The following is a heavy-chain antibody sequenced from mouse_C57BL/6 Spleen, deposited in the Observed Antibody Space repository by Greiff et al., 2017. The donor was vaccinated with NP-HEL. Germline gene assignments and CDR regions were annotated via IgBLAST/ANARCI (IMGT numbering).Heavy chain of an antibody. D-gene: IGHD4-1*01. Sequence: VQLQQSGAELVRPGASVTLSCKASGYTFTDYEMHWVKQTPVHGLEWIGAIDPETGGTAYNQKFKGKAILTADKSSSTAYMELRSLTSEDSAVYYCTGPLTGALFDYWGQGTPLTVSS. CDR1: GYTFTDYE. J-gene: IGHJ2*01. CDR3: TGPLTGALFDY. CDR2: IDPETGGT. V-gene: IGHV1-15*01.